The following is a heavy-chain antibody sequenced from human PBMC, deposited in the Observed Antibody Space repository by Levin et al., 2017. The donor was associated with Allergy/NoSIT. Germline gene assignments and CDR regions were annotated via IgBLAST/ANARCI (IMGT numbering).Heavy chain of an antibody. D-gene: IGHD3-16*02. CDR3: ARSIMITFGGVIANYYYYYMDV. CDR1: GGSFSGYY. J-gene: IGHJ6*03. CDR2: INHSGST. V-gene: IGHV4-34*01. Sequence: SETLSLTCAVYGGSFSGYYWSWIRQPPGKGLEWIGEINHSGSTNYNPSLKSRVTISVDTSKNQFSLKLSSVTAADTAVYYCARSIMITFGGVIANYYYYYMDVWGKGTTVTVSS.